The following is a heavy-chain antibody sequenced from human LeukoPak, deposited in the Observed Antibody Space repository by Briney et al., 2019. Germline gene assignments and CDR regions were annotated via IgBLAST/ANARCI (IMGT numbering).Heavy chain of an antibody. J-gene: IGHJ4*02. Sequence: PSETLSLTCTVSGGSISSGGYYWSWIRQHPGKGLEWIGYIYYSGSTYYNPSLKSRVTISVDTSKNQFSLKLSSVTAADTAVYYCARDFGYSGYDWRLYFDYWGQGTLVTVSS. V-gene: IGHV4-31*03. CDR2: IYYSGST. D-gene: IGHD5-12*01. CDR1: GGSISSGGYY. CDR3: ARDFGYSGYDWRLYFDY.